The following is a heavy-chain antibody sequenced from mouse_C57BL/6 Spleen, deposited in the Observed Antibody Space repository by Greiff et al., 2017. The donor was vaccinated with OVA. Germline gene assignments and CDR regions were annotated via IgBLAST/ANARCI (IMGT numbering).Heavy chain of an antibody. J-gene: IGHJ3*01. D-gene: IGHD1-1*01. CDR2: IHPNSGST. Sequence: QVQLQQPGAELVKPGASVKLSCKASGYIFTSYWMHWVKQRPGQGLEWIGMIHPNSGSTNYNEKFKSKATLTVDKSSSTAYMQLSSLTSEDSAVYYCARGDYYGSFPGLAYWGQGTLVTVSA. CDR1: GYIFTSYW. CDR3: ARGDYYGSFPGLAY. V-gene: IGHV1-64*01.